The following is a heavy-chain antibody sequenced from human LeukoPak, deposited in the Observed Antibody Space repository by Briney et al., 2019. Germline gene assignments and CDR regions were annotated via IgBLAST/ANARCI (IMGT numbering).Heavy chain of an antibody. CDR2: ISWNSGSI. Sequence: GGSVRLSCAASGFTFDDYAMHWVRQAPGKGLEWVSGISWNSGSIGYADSVKGRFTISRDNAKNSLYLQMNSLRAEDTALYYCAKDSTYQLLSSSYYGMDVWGQGTTVTVSS. V-gene: IGHV3-9*01. J-gene: IGHJ6*02. CDR1: GFTFDDYA. CDR3: AKDSTYQLLSSSYYGMDV. D-gene: IGHD2-2*01.